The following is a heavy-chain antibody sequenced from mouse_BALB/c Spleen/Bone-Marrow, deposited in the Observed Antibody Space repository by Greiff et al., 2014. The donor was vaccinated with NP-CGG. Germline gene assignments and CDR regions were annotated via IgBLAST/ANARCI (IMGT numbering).Heavy chain of an antibody. CDR1: GYAFSNYG. Sequence: QVQLKESGAELVRPGSSVKISRKASGYAFSNYGMNWVKQRPGQGLEWIGQIYPGDGETNYNGEFEGRVTLTADKSSSTAYMQVSSLTSEDSAVYFCASVYDYGRGYAMDYWGQGTSVTVSS. V-gene: IGHV1-80*01. CDR3: ASVYDYGRGYAMDY. D-gene: IGHD2-4*01. J-gene: IGHJ4*01. CDR2: IYPGDGET.